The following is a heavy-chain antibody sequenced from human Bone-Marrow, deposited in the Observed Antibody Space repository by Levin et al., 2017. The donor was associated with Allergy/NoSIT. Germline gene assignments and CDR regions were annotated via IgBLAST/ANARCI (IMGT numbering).Heavy chain of an antibody. V-gene: IGHV5-51*01. Sequence: GESLKISCKGSGYSFTSYWIGWVRQMPGKGLEWMGIIYPGDSDTRYSPSFQGQVTISADKSISTAYLQWSSLKASDTAMYYCARHRGYDSSGYLSHTPRRSWYFDLWGRGTLVTVSS. J-gene: IGHJ2*01. D-gene: IGHD3-22*01. CDR3: ARHRGYDSSGYLSHTPRRSWYFDL. CDR2: IYPGDSDT. CDR1: GYSFTSYW.